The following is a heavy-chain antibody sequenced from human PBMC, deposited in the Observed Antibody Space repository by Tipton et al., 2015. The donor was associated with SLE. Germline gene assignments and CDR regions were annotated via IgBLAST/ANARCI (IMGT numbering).Heavy chain of an antibody. CDR2: INHSGST. J-gene: IGHJ3*02. CDR3: AGGSSLAAFDI. Sequence: LRLSCAVYGGSFSGYYWSWIRQPPGKGLEWIGEINHSGSTNYNPSLKSRVTISVDTSKNQFSLKLSSVTAADTAVYYCAGGSSLAAFDIWGQGTMVTVSS. CDR1: GGSFSGYY. V-gene: IGHV4-34*01.